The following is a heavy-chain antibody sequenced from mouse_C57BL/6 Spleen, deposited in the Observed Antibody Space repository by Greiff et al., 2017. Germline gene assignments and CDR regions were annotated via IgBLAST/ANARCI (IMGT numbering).Heavy chain of an antibody. CDR2: TDSEAGAT. D-gene: IGHD1-1*01. V-gene: IGHV14-1*01. CDR3: TTEVGGHWYFDV. CDR1: GFNIKDYY. J-gene: IGHJ1*03. Sequence: VQLQQSGAELVRPGATVKLSCTVTGFNIKDYYMHWVQQRPEQSLEWIGRTDSEAGATEYAPTFQGKATMTADTSSNTAYLQLSSLTSEDTAVYYCTTEVGGHWYFDVWGTGTTGTGSS.